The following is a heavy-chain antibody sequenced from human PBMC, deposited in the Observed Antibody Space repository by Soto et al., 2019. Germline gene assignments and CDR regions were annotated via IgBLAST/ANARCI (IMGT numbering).Heavy chain of an antibody. CDR3: ARDGRWQGEGGEDYFDY. J-gene: IGHJ4*02. V-gene: IGHV3-33*01. D-gene: IGHD3-10*01. Sequence: QVQLVESGGGVVQPGRSLRLSCAASTLTFRSHGMHWVRQAPGKGLEWVAVIWYDGGNKYYADSVKGRFTISRDNSKNTLYLQMDSLRAEDTAIYYCARDGRWQGEGGEDYFDYWGQGTLVTVSS. CDR2: IWYDGGNK. CDR1: TLTFRSHG.